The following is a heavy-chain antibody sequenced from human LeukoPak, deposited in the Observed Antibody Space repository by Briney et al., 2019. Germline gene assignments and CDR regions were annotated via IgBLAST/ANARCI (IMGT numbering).Heavy chain of an antibody. CDR2: IYSGGST. V-gene: IGHV3-53*01. CDR1: GFTVSSNY. CDR3: ARGRAGYYFDY. J-gene: IGHJ4*02. Sequence: GGSLRLSCAASGFTVSSNYMSWVRQAPGKGLEWVSVIYSGGSTYYADSVKGRFTISRDNSKNTLYLQMNSLRAEDTAVYYCARGRAGYYFDYWGQGTLVPVSS.